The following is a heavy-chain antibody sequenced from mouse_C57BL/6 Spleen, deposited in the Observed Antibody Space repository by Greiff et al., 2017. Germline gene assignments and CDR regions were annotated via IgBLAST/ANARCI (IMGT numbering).Heavy chain of an antibody. Sequence: QVQLKESGAELAKPGASVKLSCKASGYTFTSYWMHWVKQRPGQGLEWIGYINPSSGYTKYNQKFKDKATLTADKSSSTAYMQLSSLTYEDSAVYYCARYYGSSYGNFDDWGQGTTLTVSS. CDR3: ARYYGSSYGNFDD. D-gene: IGHD1-1*01. CDR1: GYTFTSYW. V-gene: IGHV1-7*01. CDR2: INPSSGYT. J-gene: IGHJ2*01.